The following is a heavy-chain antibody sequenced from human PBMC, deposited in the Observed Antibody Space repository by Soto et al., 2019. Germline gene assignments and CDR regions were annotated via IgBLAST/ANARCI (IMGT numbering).Heavy chain of an antibody. D-gene: IGHD4-17*01. CDR2: LSGSGGST. V-gene: IGHV3-23*01. CDR3: AKVRRDYGGASYYYYGMDV. CDR1: GFTFSSYA. J-gene: IGHJ6*02. Sequence: EVQLLESGGGLVQPGGSLRLSCAASGFTFSSYAMSWVRQAPGKGLEWVSTLSGSGGSTYYADSVKGRFTISRDNSKNTLYLQMNSLRAEDTAVYYCAKVRRDYGGASYYYYGMDVWGQGTTVTVSS.